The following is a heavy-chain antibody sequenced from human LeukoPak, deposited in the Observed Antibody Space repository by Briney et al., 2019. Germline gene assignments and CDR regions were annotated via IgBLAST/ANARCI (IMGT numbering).Heavy chain of an antibody. CDR2: MNPNSGNT. J-gene: IGHJ4*02. V-gene: IGHV1-8*01. CDR3: ARVGSGWYFWSYFDY. CDR1: GYTFTSYD. Sequence: ASVKVSCKASGYTFTSYDINWVRQATGQGLEWMGWMNPNSGNTSYAQKFQGRVTMTRNTSISTAYMELSSLRSEDTAVYYCARVGSGWYFWSYFDYWGQGTLVTVSS. D-gene: IGHD6-19*01.